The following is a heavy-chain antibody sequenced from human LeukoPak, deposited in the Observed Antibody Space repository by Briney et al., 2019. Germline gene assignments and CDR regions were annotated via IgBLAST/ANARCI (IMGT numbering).Heavy chain of an antibody. Sequence: SETLSLTCTVSGGSISIYYCSWIRQPPGKGLEWIGYIYYSGSTNYNPSLKSRVTISVDTSKNQFSLKLSSVTAADTAVYYCAREYQLGVYNWLDPWGQGTLVTVSS. CDR2: IYYSGST. J-gene: IGHJ5*02. V-gene: IGHV4-59*01. D-gene: IGHD2-2*01. CDR1: GGSISIYY. CDR3: AREYQLGVYNWLDP.